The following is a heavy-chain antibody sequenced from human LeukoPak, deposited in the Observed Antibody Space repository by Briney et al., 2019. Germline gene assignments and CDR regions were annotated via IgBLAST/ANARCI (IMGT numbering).Heavy chain of an antibody. CDR2: INPNSGST. V-gene: IGHV1-2*06. CDR1: GYTFTGYY. CDR3: ARDQVIDDILTGYYDNTFDY. D-gene: IGHD3-9*01. J-gene: IGHJ4*02. Sequence: ASVKVSCKASGYTFTGYYMHWVRQAPGQGLEWMGRINPNSGSTNYAQKFQGRVTMTRDTSISTAYMELSRLRSDDTAVYYCARDQVIDDILTGYYDNTFDYWGQGTLVTVSS.